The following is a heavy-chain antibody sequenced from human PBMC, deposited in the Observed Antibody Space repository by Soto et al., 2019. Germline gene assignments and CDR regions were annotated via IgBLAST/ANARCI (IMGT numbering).Heavy chain of an antibody. CDR3: AEDRAYDIARLSR. J-gene: IGHJ4*02. CDR1: GFTFSSYA. CDR2: ISGSGGST. D-gene: IGHD3-9*01. Sequence: EVQLLESGGGLVQPGGSLRLSCAASGFTFSSYAMSWVRQAPGKGLEWVSAISGSGGSTYYADSVKGRFTISRDNSKYTLYMQMNSLRAADTAVYYCAEDRAYDIARLSRWGQGTLVTVSS. V-gene: IGHV3-23*01.